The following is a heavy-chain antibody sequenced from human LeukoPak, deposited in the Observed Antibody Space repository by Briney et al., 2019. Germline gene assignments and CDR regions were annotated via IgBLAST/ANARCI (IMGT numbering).Heavy chain of an antibody. V-gene: IGHV4-34*01. D-gene: IGHD1-26*01. CDR2: INHGGGT. CDR1: GGSFSDYY. CDR3: ARDPSGSYYRGLDY. J-gene: IGHJ4*02. Sequence: SETLSLTCAVYGGSFSDYYWNWIRQPPGKGLEWIGEINHGGGTKYNPSLKSRATISVDTSKKQFSLNLSSVTAADTAVYYCARDPSGSYYRGLDYWGQGTLVTVSS.